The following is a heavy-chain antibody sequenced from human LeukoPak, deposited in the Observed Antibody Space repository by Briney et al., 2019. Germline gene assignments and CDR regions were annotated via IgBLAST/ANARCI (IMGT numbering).Heavy chain of an antibody. CDR2: INHSGST. CDR3: ARGRSRGRYDILTGYGPYYMDV. Sequence: SETLSLTCAVYGGSFSGYYWSWIRQPPGKGLEWIGEINHSGSTNYNPSLKSRVTISVDTSKNQFSLKLSSVTAADTAVYYCARGRSRGRYDILTGYGPYYMDVCGKGTTVTVSS. CDR1: GGSFSGYY. V-gene: IGHV4-34*01. D-gene: IGHD3-9*01. J-gene: IGHJ6*03.